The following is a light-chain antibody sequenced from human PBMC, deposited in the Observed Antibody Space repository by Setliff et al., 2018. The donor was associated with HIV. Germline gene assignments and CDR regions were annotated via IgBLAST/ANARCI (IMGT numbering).Light chain of an antibody. CDR1: GSDVGTSKY. V-gene: IGLV2-11*01. Sequence: QSVLTQPASVSGSPGQSITISCTGTGSDVGTSKYVSWYQQHPGKAPKLMIYDVSQRPSGVPDRFSGSKSGNTASLTISGLQAVDEADYCCCAYAGSYTSLYVFGTGTKVTVL. J-gene: IGLJ1*01. CDR2: DVS. CDR3: CAYAGSYTSLYV.